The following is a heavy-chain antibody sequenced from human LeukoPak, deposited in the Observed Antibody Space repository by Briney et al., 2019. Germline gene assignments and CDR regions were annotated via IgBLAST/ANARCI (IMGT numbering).Heavy chain of an antibody. D-gene: IGHD2-15*01. CDR2: ISGSGGST. Sequence: GGSLRLSCAASGFTFSSYAMSWVRQASGKGLEWVSAISGSGGSTYYADSVKGRFTISRDNSKNTLYLKMNSLRAEDTAVYYCAKPGRYCSGGSCRKGVDAFDIWGQGTMVTVSS. CDR1: GFTFSSYA. V-gene: IGHV3-23*01. CDR3: AKPGRYCSGGSCRKGVDAFDI. J-gene: IGHJ3*02.